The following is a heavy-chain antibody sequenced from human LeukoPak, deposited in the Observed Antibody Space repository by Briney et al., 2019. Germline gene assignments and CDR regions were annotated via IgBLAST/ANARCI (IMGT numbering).Heavy chain of an antibody. J-gene: IGHJ4*02. Sequence: GGSLRLSCAASGLTLSDYYIDWVRQAPGKGLEWLGRSRNKANSFTTEYAASVKGRFTISRDDSKNALYLQMNSRKTEDTAVYYCARSSWRSVFNYWGQGTLVAVSS. CDR2: SRNKANSFTT. CDR3: ARSSWRSVFNY. D-gene: IGHD3-3*01. V-gene: IGHV3-72*01. CDR1: GLTLSDYY.